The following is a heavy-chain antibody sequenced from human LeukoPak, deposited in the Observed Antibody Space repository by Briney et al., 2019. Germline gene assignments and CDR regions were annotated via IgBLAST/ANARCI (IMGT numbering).Heavy chain of an antibody. CDR2: ISSSGSTI. D-gene: IGHD3-10*01. CDR1: GFTFSSYE. J-gene: IGHJ3*02. Sequence: GGSLRLSCAASGFTFSSYEMNWVRQAPGKGLEWVSYISSSGSTIYYADSVKGRFTISRDNAKNSLYLQMNSLRVGDTAVYYCARERGSGSAGYDVLDMWGQGTMVTVSS. CDR3: ARERGSGSAGYDVLDM. V-gene: IGHV3-48*03.